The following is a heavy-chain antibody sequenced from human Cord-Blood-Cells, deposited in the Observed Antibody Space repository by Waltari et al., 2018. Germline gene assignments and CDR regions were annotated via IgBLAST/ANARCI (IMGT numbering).Heavy chain of an antibody. CDR3: ARLGYSSGWYTFDI. CDR2: INHSGST. D-gene: IGHD6-19*01. V-gene: IGHV4-34*01. J-gene: IGHJ3*02. Sequence: QVQLPQWGTGLLKPSETLSLTCAVYGGSFSGYYWSWIRQPPGKGLEWIGEINHSGSTNYNPSLKSRVTISVDTSKNQFSLKLSSVTAADTAVYYCARLGYSSGWYTFDIWGQGTMVTVSS. CDR1: GGSFSGYY.